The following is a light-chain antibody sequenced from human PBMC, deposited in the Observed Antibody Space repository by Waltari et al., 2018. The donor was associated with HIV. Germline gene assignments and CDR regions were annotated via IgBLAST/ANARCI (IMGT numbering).Light chain of an antibody. J-gene: IGKJ4*01. Sequence: DIVMTQSPDSLAVSLGQRATISCTSSRKILFSSDNKNYLAWYQQKARQPPELLISWASTRAGGVPGRSSGGAAAEDFTLTISRLPAEDVVDYCRQQYYSSPTFGGGTKVEI. CDR3: QQYYSSPT. CDR2: WAS. CDR1: RKILFSSDNKNY. V-gene: IGKV4-1*01.